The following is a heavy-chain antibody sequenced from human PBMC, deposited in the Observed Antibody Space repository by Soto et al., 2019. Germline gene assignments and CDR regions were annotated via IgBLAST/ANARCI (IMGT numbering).Heavy chain of an antibody. CDR3: ARERGGYSSDF. D-gene: IGHD2-15*01. CDR2: INGDGDYT. CDR1: GFSFSSYG. Sequence: WGSLRLSCAASGFSFSSYGMHWLRQVPGKGLVWVSRINGDGDYTNYADSVKGRFTISRDNAKNTLYLQMNSLRAEDTAVYYCARERGGYSSDFWGQGTLVTVSS. J-gene: IGHJ4*02. V-gene: IGHV3-74*01.